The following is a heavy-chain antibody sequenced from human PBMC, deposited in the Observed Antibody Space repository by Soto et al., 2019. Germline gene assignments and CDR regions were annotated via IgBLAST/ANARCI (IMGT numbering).Heavy chain of an antibody. D-gene: IGHD6-13*01. CDR3: ARLGIAAAGNGEGYYYYYYMDV. V-gene: IGHV4-59*08. J-gene: IGHJ6*03. CDR1: GGSISSYY. CDR2: IYYSGST. Sequence: SETLSLTCTVSGGSISSYYWSWIWQPPGKGLEWIGYIYYSGSTDYNPSLKSRVTISVDTSKNQFSLKLSSVTAADTAVYYCARLGIAAAGNGEGYYYYYYMDVWGKGTTVTVSS.